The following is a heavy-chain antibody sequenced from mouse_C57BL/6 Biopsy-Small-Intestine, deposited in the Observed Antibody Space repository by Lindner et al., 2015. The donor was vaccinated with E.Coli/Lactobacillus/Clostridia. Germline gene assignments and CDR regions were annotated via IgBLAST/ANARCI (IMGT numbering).Heavy chain of an antibody. Sequence: SVKVSCKASGYTFTMYDVNWVRQAPGQGLEWVGWMNPSRGNSGYAQKFQGRVTMTRDTSISTAYLELTNLRSEDTAVYYCATGDALLAGYWGQGTLVNVSS. CDR1: GYTFTMYD. CDR2: MNPSRGNS. D-gene: IGHD4-1*01. CDR3: ATGDALLAGY. J-gene: IGHJ4*01. V-gene: IGHV1-84*02.